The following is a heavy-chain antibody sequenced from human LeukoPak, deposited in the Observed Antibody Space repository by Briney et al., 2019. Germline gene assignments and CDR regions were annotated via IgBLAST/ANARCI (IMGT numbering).Heavy chain of an antibody. CDR2: INHSGST. J-gene: IGHJ4*02. V-gene: IGHV4-34*01. CDR1: GGSFSGYY. CDR3: ARDGDYIDY. D-gene: IGHD7-27*01. Sequence: SETLSLTCAVDGGSFSGYYWSWIRQPPGKGLEWMGEINHSGSTNYDPSLKSRVTISVDTSKNRFSLKLSSLTAAATAVYYCARDGDYIDYWGQETLVTVSS.